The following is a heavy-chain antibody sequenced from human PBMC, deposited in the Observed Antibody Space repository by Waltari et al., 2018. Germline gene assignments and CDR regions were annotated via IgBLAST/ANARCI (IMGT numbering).Heavy chain of an antibody. CDR2: IIHGLKT. D-gene: IGHD2-15*01. J-gene: IGHJ4*02. Sequence: VRLDQWGTDIVEPWETLSLTCAVYEGSFSAFFWSWVRQAQGRGLEWIGEIIHGLKTNYNPSLKSRLCMSVDPSKNQFSLMLSSVTAADTAVYYCVRSHCIGDSCFRYLDSWGQGTLVTVSS. CDR1: EGSFSAFF. V-gene: IGHV4-34*12. CDR3: VRSHCIGDSCFRYLDS.